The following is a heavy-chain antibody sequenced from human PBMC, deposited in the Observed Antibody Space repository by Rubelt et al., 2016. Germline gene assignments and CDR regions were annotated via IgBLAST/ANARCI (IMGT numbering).Heavy chain of an antibody. CDR2: ISYDGSNK. V-gene: IGHV3-30*01. D-gene: IGHD6-6*01. J-gene: IGHJ6*02. CDR3: ARDGPEYSSSSRPPPQVDYYYYGMDV. Sequence: ISYDGSNKYYADSVKGRFTISRDNSKNTLYLQMNSLRAEDTAVYYCARDGPEYSSSSRPPPQVDYYYYGMDVWGQGTTVTVSS.